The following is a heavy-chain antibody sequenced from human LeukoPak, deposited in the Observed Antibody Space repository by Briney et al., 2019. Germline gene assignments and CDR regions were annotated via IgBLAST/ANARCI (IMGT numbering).Heavy chain of an antibody. D-gene: IGHD6-19*01. CDR1: GYTFSDYA. J-gene: IGHJ4*02. V-gene: IGHV7-4-1*02. CDR2: INTNTGNP. Sequence: ASVKVSCKASGYTFSDYAINWVRQAPGQGLEWMGWINTNTGNPTYAQGFTGRFVFSLDTSVSTAYLQISSLKAEDTAVYYCARALRISSSGWPLDYWGQGTLVTVSS. CDR3: ARALRISSSGWPLDY.